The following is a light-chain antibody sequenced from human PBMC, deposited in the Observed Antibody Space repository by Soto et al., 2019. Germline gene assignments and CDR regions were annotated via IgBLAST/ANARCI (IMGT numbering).Light chain of an antibody. CDR2: AAS. Sequence: DIQMTPSPSSLSASVGDTVTITCRASQSISVHLNWYQQKGGKVPKLLSYAASNLYSGVPSRFSGSGSETDSALTISSLQPEDFATDYWQQRYITPYTVGQGTRLEIK. CDR3: QQRYITPYT. CDR1: QSISVH. J-gene: IGKJ2*01. V-gene: IGKV1-39*01.